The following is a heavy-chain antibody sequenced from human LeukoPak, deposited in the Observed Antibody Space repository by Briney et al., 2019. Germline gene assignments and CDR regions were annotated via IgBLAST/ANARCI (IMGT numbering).Heavy chain of an antibody. V-gene: IGHV4-59*08. Sequence: PSETLSLTCTVSGGSISSYYWSWIRQPPGKGLEWIGYIYYSGSTNYNPSLKSRVTISVDTSKNQFSLKLSSVTAADTAVYYCARLVVVPAAMRYYYYYYGMDDWGQGTTVTVSS. CDR1: GGSISSYY. CDR2: IYYSGST. J-gene: IGHJ6*02. D-gene: IGHD2-2*01. CDR3: ARLVVVPAAMRYYYYYYGMDD.